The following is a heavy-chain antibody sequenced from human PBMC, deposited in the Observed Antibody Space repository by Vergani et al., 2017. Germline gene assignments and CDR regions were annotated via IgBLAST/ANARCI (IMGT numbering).Heavy chain of an antibody. V-gene: IGHV3-74*01. Sequence: EVQLVESGGGFVQAGGSLRLSCAASGFTFSSYWMHWVRQAPGKGLVLVSRINSDGSSTSYADSVHGRFTISRYNAKNTLYLQMNSLKAEDTAVYYCARDLLPNYDFWSGYSHAYYYYYGMDVWGQGTTVTVSS. CDR1: GFTFSSYW. J-gene: IGHJ6*02. D-gene: IGHD3-3*01. CDR2: INSDGSST. CDR3: ARDLLPNYDFWSGYSHAYYYYYGMDV.